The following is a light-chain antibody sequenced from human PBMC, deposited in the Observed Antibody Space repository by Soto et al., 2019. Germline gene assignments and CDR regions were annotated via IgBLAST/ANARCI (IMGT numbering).Light chain of an antibody. CDR3: QQYSDWAT. CDR1: QSVSAN. V-gene: IGKV3-15*01. J-gene: IGKJ1*01. Sequence: EIVMTQSPATLSVSPGERATLSCRASQSVSANLAWYQHKPGQAPRLLIYGASTRATGIPARFRGSWFGTEFTLTISSLQSEDFAVYWCQQYSDWATFGQGTKVDIK. CDR2: GAS.